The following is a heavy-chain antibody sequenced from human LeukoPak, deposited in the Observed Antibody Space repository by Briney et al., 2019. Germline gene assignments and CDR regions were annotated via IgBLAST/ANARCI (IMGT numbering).Heavy chain of an antibody. V-gene: IGHV3-9*03. Sequence: GGSLRLSCAASGFTFSSYAMHWVRQAPGKGLEWVSGISWNSGSIGYADSVKGRFTISRDNAKNSLYLQMNSLRAEDMALYYCAKDSGAEYSSPLVAFDIWGQGTMVTVSS. CDR2: ISWNSGSI. J-gene: IGHJ3*02. CDR1: GFTFSSYA. D-gene: IGHD6-6*01. CDR3: AKDSGAEYSSPLVAFDI.